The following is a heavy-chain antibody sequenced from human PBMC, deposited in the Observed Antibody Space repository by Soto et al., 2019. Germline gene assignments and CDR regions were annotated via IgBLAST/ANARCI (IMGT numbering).Heavy chain of an antibody. CDR2: IYYSGST. D-gene: IGHD3-9*01. CDR3: ARGPWYYDILTGYYKASAFYYMDV. J-gene: IGHJ6*03. V-gene: IGHV4-59*01. Sequence: SETLSLTCTVSGGSISSYYWSWIRQPPGKGLEWIGYIYYSGSTNYNPSLKSRVTIAVDTAKNQFSLKLSSVTAADTAVYYCARGPWYYDILTGYYKASAFYYMDVWGKGTTVTVSS. CDR1: GGSISSYY.